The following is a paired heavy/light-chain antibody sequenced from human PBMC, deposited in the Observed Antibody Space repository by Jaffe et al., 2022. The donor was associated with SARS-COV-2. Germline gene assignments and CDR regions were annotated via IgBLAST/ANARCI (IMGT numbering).Heavy chain of an antibody. V-gene: IGHV5-51*01. CDR3: ARGRRSSPSYYFMDV. CDR1: GYSFPNYW. CDR2: IYPGDSDT. Sequence: EMRLVQSGAEVKKPGESLKISCQGSGYSFPNYWIAWVRQMPGKGLEWMGIIYPGDSDTTYSPSFQGQVTISADKSISTVYLQWRSLKASDTAMYYCARGRRSSPSYYFMDVWGKGTTVTVSS. J-gene: IGHJ6*03. D-gene: IGHD6-13*01.
Light chain of an antibody. CDR2: DAS. CDR1: QDINDY. Sequence: DIQMTQSPSSLSASVGDRVTITCQASQDINDYLNWYQQKPGKAPNLLIYDASNLDTGVPSRFSGSSSGTDFTFTISSLQPEDTATYYCQHSETFGQGTKLEIK. V-gene: IGKV1-33*01. CDR3: QHSET. J-gene: IGKJ2*01.